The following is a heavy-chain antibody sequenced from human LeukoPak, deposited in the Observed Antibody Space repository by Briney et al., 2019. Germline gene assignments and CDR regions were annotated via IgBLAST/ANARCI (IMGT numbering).Heavy chain of an antibody. CDR3: ARSTAGIIAVAGSDY. Sequence: GGSLKLSCAASGFTFSLYAMHWVRQAPGKGLEWVAIMSYDGNYEFYADSVKGRFTISRDNAKNSLYLQMNSLRAEDTALYYCARSTAGIIAVAGSDYWGQGTLVTVSS. J-gene: IGHJ4*02. V-gene: IGHV3-30*04. CDR1: GFTFSLYA. D-gene: IGHD6-19*01. CDR2: MSYDGNYE.